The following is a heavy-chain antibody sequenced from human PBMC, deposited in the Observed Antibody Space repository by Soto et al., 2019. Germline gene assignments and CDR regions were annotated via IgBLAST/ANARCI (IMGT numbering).Heavy chain of an antibody. CDR3: AKDGDIVVVPAAGGYFDY. V-gene: IGHV3-30*18. Sequence: GGSLRLSCAASGFTFSSYGMHWVRQAPGKGLEWVAVISYDGSNKYYADSVKGRFTISRDNSKNTLYLQMNSLRAEDTAVYYCAKDGDIVVVPAAGGYFDYWGQGTLVTVS. CDR1: GFTFSSYG. D-gene: IGHD2-2*01. CDR2: ISYDGSNK. J-gene: IGHJ4*03.